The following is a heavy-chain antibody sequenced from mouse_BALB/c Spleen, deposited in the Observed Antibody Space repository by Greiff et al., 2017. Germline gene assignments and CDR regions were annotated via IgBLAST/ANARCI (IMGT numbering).Heavy chain of an antibody. CDR3: ARGGPSYPIFYYFDY. CDR2: ISSGGST. CDR1: GFTFSSYA. Sequence: DVMLVESGGGLVKPGGSLKLSCAASGFTFSSYAMSWVRQTPEKRLEWVASISSGGSTYYPDSVKGRFTISRDNARNILYLQMSSLRSEDTAMYYCARGGPSYPIFYYFDYWGQGTTLTVSS. J-gene: IGHJ2*01. D-gene: IGHD2-10*01. V-gene: IGHV5-6-5*01.